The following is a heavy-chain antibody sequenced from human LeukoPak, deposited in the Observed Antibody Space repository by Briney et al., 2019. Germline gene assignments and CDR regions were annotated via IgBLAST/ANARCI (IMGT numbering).Heavy chain of an antibody. CDR3: TRNNWLDP. V-gene: IGHV4-34*01. J-gene: IGHJ5*02. CDR1: GGSLSNYY. CDR2: INHSGST. Sequence: PSETLSLTCAVDGGSLSNYYWSWIRQPPGKGLEWIGEINHSGSTTYNPSLKSRVTMSVDTSKNQFSLKLTSVTAADTAVYYCTRNNWLDPWGQGTLVTVSS.